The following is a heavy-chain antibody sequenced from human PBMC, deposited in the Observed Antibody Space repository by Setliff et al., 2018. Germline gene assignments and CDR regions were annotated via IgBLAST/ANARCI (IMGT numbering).Heavy chain of an antibody. V-gene: IGHV3-48*01. CDR2: ISSATKST. CDR3: ARVPTSDTYWGFSDYYHMDV. J-gene: IGHJ6*03. CDR1: GFSFNVYS. Sequence: GGSLRLSCAASGFSFNVYSIMWVRQVPGKGLEWVSFISSATKSTYYADSVKGRFTISRDNAQNSLYLQMKSLRVEDTAVYYCARVPTSDTYWGFSDYYHMDVWGKGTSVTVSS. D-gene: IGHD7-27*01.